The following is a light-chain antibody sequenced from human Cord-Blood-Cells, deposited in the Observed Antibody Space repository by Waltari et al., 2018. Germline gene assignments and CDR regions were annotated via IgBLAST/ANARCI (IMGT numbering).Light chain of an antibody. CDR2: WAS. Sequence: DIVMNQSPDSLAVSLGERATINCKSIQSVLYSSNTKNYLAWYQQKPGQPPKLLIYWASTRESGVPDRFSGSGSGTDFTLTISSLQAEDVAVYYCQQYYSTPQTFGQGTKVEIK. J-gene: IGKJ1*01. CDR1: QSVLYSSNTKNY. CDR3: QQYYSTPQT. V-gene: IGKV4-1*01.